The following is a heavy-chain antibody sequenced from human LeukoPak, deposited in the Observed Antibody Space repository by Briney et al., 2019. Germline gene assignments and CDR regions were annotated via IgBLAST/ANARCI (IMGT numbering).Heavy chain of an antibody. Sequence: PGGSLGLSCAVSGLTVSSSHMSWVRQAPGKGLEWVSVIYSGGGTSYADSVKGRFPISRDNSKNTLSLQMNSLRAEDTAVYYCARFDHYYDSSGYYGAFDYWGQGTLVTVSS. D-gene: IGHD3-22*01. V-gene: IGHV3-66*01. CDR3: ARFDHYYDSSGYYGAFDY. CDR2: IYSGGGT. CDR1: GLTVSSSH. J-gene: IGHJ4*02.